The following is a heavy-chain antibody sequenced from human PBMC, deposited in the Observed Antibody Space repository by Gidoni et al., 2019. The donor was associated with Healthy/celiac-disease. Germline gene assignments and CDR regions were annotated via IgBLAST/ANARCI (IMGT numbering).Heavy chain of an antibody. CDR1: GFTFSSYG. V-gene: IGHV3-33*01. D-gene: IGHD1-26*01. CDR3: AREGYSGSYLVY. Sequence: QVQLVESGGGVVQPGRSLRLSCAASGFTFSSYGMHWVRQAPGKGLEWVAVIWYDGSNKYYADSVKGRFTISRDNSKNTLYLQMNSLRAEDTAVYYCAREGYSGSYLVYWGQGTLVTVSS. CDR2: IWYDGSNK. J-gene: IGHJ4*02.